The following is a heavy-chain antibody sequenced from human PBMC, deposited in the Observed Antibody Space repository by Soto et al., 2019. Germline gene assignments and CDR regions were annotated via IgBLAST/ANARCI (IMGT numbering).Heavy chain of an antibody. CDR1: SGSISSSNW. V-gene: IGHV4-4*02. CDR2: IYHSGST. J-gene: IGHJ6*03. D-gene: IGHD2-21*01. Sequence: PSETLSLTCAVSSGSISSSNWWSWVRQPPGKGLEWIGEIYHSGSTNYNPSLKSRVTISVDKSKNQFSLKLSSVTAADTAVYYCARGARCGGDCYYNYYYYYMDVWRNGTTVTVSS. CDR3: ARGARCGGDCYYNYYYYYMDV.